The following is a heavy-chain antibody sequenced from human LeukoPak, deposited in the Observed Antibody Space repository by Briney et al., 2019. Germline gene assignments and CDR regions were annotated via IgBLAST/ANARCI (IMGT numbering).Heavy chain of an antibody. D-gene: IGHD6-19*01. Sequence: PSETLSLTCTVSSGSISSHYWSWIRQPPGKGLEWIGYIYYSGSTNYNPSLKSRVTISVDTSKNQFSLKLSSVTAADTAVYYCARDSGWYHYFDYWGQGTLVTVSS. J-gene: IGHJ4*02. V-gene: IGHV4-59*11. CDR2: IYYSGST. CDR3: ARDSGWYHYFDY. CDR1: SGSISSHY.